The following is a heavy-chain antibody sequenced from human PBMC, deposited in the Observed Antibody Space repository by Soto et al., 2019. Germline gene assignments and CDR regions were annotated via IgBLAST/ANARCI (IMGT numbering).Heavy chain of an antibody. CDR3: ARDPGYSSSWHGMDV. D-gene: IGHD6-13*01. J-gene: IGHJ6*02. CDR1: GGSISSYY. CDR2: IYYSGST. V-gene: IGHV4-59*12. Sequence: SETLSLTCTVSGGSISSYYWSWIRQPPGKGLEWIGYIYYSGSTNYNPSLKSRVTISVDTSKNQFSLKLSSVTAADTAVYYCARDPGYSSSWHGMDVWGQGTTVTVSS.